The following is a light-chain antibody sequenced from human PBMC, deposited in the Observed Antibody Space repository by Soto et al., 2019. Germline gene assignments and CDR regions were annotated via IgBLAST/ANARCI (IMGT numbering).Light chain of an antibody. CDR1: GSSIGTNT. CDR3: AAWDGSLNNVL. V-gene: IGLV1-44*01. J-gene: IGLJ2*01. Sequence: QSVLTQPPSASGTSGQRVTLSCSGSGSSIGTNTVNWYRQLPGTAPKRRIYGNNQRPSGVPDRFSGSKSGTSASLAISGLQSEDEADYYCAAWDGSLNNVLFGGGTKLTVL. CDR2: GNN.